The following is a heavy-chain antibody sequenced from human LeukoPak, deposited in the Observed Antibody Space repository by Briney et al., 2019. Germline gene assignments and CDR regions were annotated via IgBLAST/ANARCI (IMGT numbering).Heavy chain of an antibody. V-gene: IGHV4-4*02. J-gene: IGHJ4*02. D-gene: IGHD5-24*01. CDR2: ISHDGTT. CDR3: ARGARAGYNLEPFDY. CDR1: GGSISSSNW. Sequence: TSETLSLTCAVSGGSISSSNWWSWVRQPPGKGLEWIGEISHDGTTGYNPSLKSRVTISVDTSKNQFSLKLSSVTAADTAVYYCARGARAGYNLEPFDYWGQGTLVTVSS.